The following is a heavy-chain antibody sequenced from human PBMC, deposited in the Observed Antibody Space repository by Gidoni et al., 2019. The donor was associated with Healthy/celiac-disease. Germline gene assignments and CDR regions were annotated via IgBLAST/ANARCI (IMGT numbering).Heavy chain of an antibody. D-gene: IGHD3-10*01. Sequence: EVQLLESGGGLVQPGGSLRLSCAASGFTFSRYAISWVRQAPGKGLEWVSASSGSGGSTYYADSVKGLFTISRDNSKNTLYLQMNSLRAEDTAVYYCAKDMVYYYGSGSYLFFDYWGQGTLVTVSS. CDR2: SSGSGGST. J-gene: IGHJ4*02. CDR3: AKDMVYYYGSGSYLFFDY. CDR1: GFTFSRYA. V-gene: IGHV3-23*01.